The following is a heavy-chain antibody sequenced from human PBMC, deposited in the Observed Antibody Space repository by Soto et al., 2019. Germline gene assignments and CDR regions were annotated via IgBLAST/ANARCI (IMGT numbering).Heavy chain of an antibody. CDR3: APSYDSSGYRRDY. CDR1: GFTFNYYW. J-gene: IGHJ4*02. V-gene: IGHV3-74*01. Sequence: PGGSLRLSCVASGFTFNYYWMHWVRQAPGKGLVWVSRIQSDGSSPDYADSVKGRFTISRDNSKNTLYLQMNSLRAEDTAVYYCAPSYDSSGYRRDYWGQGTLVTVSS. CDR2: IQSDGSSP. D-gene: IGHD3-22*01.